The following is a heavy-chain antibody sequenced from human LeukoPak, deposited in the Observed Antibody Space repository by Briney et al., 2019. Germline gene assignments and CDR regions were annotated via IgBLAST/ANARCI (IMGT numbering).Heavy chain of an antibody. CDR2: ISSSGSTI. Sequence: TGGSLRLSCAASGFTFSSYEMNWVRQAPGKGLEWVSYISSSGSTIYYADSVKGRFTISRDNAKNSLYLQMNSLRAEDTAVYYCARVSLYGDFDYWGQGTLVTVSS. CDR3: ARVSLYGDFDY. CDR1: GFTFSSYE. J-gene: IGHJ4*02. D-gene: IGHD4-17*01. V-gene: IGHV3-48*03.